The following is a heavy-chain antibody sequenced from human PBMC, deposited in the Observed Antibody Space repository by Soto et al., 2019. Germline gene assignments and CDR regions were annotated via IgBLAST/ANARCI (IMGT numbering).Heavy chain of an antibody. V-gene: IGHV3-53*02. J-gene: IGHJ6*02. D-gene: IGHD1-1*01. CDR1: GFXVSXNX. Sequence: EVQLVETGGGXIXPGGSLRLSXAAXGFXVSXNXXXWVRXAPGKGLEWVSVIYSGGSTYYADSVKGRFTISRDNSKNTLYLQMNSLRAEDTAVYYCARDRWQKAAKGTYGMDVWGQGTTVTVSS. CDR2: IYSGGST. CDR3: ARDRWQKAAKGTYGMDV.